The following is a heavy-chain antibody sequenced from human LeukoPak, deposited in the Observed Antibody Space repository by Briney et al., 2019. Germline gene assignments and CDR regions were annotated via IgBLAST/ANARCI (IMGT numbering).Heavy chain of an antibody. D-gene: IGHD5-12*01. CDR3: ARAAFSYGGYATRGWFDP. Sequence: PSETLSLTCTVSGGSISSNNCYWNWIRQPAGKGLEWIGRIYTSGVTNYNPSLESRVTVSIDTSKNQFSLNLSSVTAADTAVYYCARAAFSYGGYATRGWFDPWGQGTLVTVSS. CDR2: IYTSGVT. J-gene: IGHJ5*02. CDR1: GGSISSNNCY. V-gene: IGHV4-61*02.